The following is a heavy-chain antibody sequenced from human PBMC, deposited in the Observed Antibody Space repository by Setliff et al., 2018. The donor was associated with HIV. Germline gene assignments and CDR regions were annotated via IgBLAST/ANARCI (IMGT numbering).Heavy chain of an antibody. CDR3: ARCAAGPYCRNSFDY. Sequence: GGSLRLSCAGSGFTVCNYGLHWVRQAPGKGLEWVANIGQDGSEKYYVDSVMGRFTISRDNAKNSLELEMKFLSDEETAVYYCARCAAGPYCRNSFDYWGRGALVTVSS. V-gene: IGHV3-7*03. CDR2: IGQDGSEK. D-gene: IGHD2-15*01. J-gene: IGHJ4*02. CDR1: GFTVCNYG.